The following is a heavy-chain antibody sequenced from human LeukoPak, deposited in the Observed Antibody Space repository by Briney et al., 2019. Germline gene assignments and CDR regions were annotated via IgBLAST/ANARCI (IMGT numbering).Heavy chain of an antibody. V-gene: IGHV4-31*03. CDR2: IYYSGST. D-gene: IGHD4-17*01. J-gene: IGHJ3*02. CDR1: GGSISSGGYY. CDR3: AREVYGEYASDI. Sequence: PSETLSLTCTVSGGSISSGGYYWSWIRQHPGKGLEWIGYIYYSGSTYYNPSLKSRVTISVDTSKNQFSLKLSSVTAADTAVYYCAREVYGEYASDIWGQGTMVTVSS.